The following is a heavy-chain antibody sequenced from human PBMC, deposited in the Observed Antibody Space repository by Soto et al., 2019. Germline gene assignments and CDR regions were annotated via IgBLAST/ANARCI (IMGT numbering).Heavy chain of an antibody. Sequence: QVRLVESGGGLVKPGGSLRLSCAASGFRFSDYYMSWIRQAPGKGPEWVSYISVSSIYTDYADSVKGRFTISRDNAKNXMXLQINSLRAEDTAVYYCARDRGTYCGGDCSTYYFDYWGQGTLVTVSS. CDR3: ARDRGTYCGGDCSTYYFDY. CDR2: ISVSSIYT. V-gene: IGHV3-11*05. J-gene: IGHJ4*02. CDR1: GFRFSDYY. D-gene: IGHD2-21*02.